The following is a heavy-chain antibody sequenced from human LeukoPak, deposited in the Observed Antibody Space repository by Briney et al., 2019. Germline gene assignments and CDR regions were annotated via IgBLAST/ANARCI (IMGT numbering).Heavy chain of an antibody. CDR3: ARGGVAGTYYYYYMDV. CDR2: IIPIFGTA. CDR1: GGTFSSYA. J-gene: IGHJ6*03. Sequence: SVTVSCKASGGTFSSYAISWVRQAPGQGLEWMGGIIPIFGTANYAQKFQGRVTITTDESTSTAYMELSSLRSEDTAVYYCARGGVAGTYYYYYMDVWGKGTTVTVSS. D-gene: IGHD6-19*01. V-gene: IGHV1-69*05.